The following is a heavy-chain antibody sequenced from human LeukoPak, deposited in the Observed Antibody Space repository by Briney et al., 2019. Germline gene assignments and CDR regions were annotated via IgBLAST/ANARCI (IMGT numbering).Heavy chain of an antibody. D-gene: IGHD5-24*01. CDR2: IYYSGST. Sequence: SETLSLTCTVSGGSISSSSYYWGWIRQPPGKGLEWIGSIYYSGSTYYNPSLKSRVTISVDTSKNQFSLKLSSVTAADTAVYYCARQVEMSTIIDYWGRGTLVTVSS. V-gene: IGHV4-39*01. CDR3: ARQVEMSTIIDY. J-gene: IGHJ4*02. CDR1: GGSISSSSYY.